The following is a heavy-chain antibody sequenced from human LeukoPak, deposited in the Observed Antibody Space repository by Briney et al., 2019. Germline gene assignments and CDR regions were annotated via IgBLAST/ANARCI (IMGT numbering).Heavy chain of an antibody. V-gene: IGHV4-31*03. CDR1: GGSISSGGYY. CDR2: IYYSGST. J-gene: IGHJ5*02. Sequence: PSQTLSLTCTVSGGSISSGGYYWSWIRQHPGKGLEWIGYIYYSGSTYYNPSLKSRVTISVDTSKNQFSLKLSSVTAADTAVYYCARESRPYRNWFDPWGQGTLVTVSS. D-gene: IGHD1-14*01. CDR3: ARESRPYRNWFDP.